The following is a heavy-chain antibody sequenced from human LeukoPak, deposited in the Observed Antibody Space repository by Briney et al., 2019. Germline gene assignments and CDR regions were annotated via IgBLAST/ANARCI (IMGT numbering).Heavy chain of an antibody. J-gene: IGHJ4*02. V-gene: IGHV4-39*07. D-gene: IGHD3-10*01. CDR1: GGSISSSSYY. CDR3: ARDGYGSGSYPMLVFDY. Sequence: PSETLSLTCTVSGGSISSSSYYWGWIRQPPGKGLEWIGTIYYSGNTYYNPSLKSRVTISVDTSKNQFSLKLRSVTAADTAVYYCARDGYGSGSYPMLVFDYWGQGTLVTVSS. CDR2: IYYSGNT.